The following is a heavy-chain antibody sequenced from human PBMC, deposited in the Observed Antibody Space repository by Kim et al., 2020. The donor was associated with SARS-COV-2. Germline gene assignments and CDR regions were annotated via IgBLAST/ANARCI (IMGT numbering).Heavy chain of an antibody. Sequence: GGSLRLSCAASGFTFSSYAMSWVRQAPGKGLEWVSAISGSGGSTYYADSVKGRFTISRDNSKNTLYLQMNSLRAEDTAVYYCAKGGSDYCTNGVCYGDYFEYWGQGTLVTVSS. CDR2: ISGSGGST. D-gene: IGHD2-8*01. J-gene: IGHJ4*02. V-gene: IGHV3-23*01. CDR1: GFTFSSYA. CDR3: AKGGSDYCTNGVCYGDYFEY.